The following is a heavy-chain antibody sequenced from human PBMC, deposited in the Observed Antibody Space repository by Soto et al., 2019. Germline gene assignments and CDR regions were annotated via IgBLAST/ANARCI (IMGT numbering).Heavy chain of an antibody. J-gene: IGHJ6*02. CDR1: GGSISSYY. V-gene: IGHV4-59*01. CDR2: IYYSGST. D-gene: IGHD2-2*01. CDR3: ARAGRKYQQNYYYYGMDV. Sequence: SETLSLTCTVSGGSISSYYWSWIRQPPGKGLEWIGYIYYSGSTNYNPSLKSRVTISVDTSKNQFSLKLSSVTAADTAVYYRARAGRKYQQNYYYYGMDVWGQGTTVTVSS.